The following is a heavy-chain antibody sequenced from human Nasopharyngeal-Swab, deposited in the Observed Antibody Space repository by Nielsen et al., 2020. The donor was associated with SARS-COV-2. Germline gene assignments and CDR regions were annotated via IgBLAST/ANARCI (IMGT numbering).Heavy chain of an antibody. CDR3: ARERRGGYHEAFDI. CDR1: GYTFTDYG. Sequence: ASVKVSCKASGYTFTDYGISWVRQAPGQGLEWMGWLSAYNGNTNYAQRVQGRVTMTTDTSTSTAYMELRSLRSDDTAVYYCARERRGGYHEAFDIWGQGTMVTVSS. D-gene: IGHD2-15*01. CDR2: LSAYNGNT. J-gene: IGHJ3*02. V-gene: IGHV1-18*01.